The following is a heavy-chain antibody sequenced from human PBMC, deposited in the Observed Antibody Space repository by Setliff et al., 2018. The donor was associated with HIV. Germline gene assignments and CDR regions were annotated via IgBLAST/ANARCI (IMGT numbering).Heavy chain of an antibody. J-gene: IGHJ4*02. Sequence: SETLSLTCSVSGGSVSSVNYYWSWIRQPPGKGLEWIGSIYYSGSTNYNPSLKSRVTISVDTSKNQFSLSLSSMTAADTAVYYCARSIYGSGSQPLDYWGQGILVTVSS. D-gene: IGHD3-10*01. CDR1: GGSVSSVNYY. V-gene: IGHV4-61*01. CDR2: IYYSGST. CDR3: ARSIYGSGSQPLDY.